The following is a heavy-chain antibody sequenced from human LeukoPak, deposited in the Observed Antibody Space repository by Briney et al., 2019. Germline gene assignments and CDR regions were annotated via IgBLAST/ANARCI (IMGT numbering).Heavy chain of an antibody. Sequence: GGSLRLSCAASGFTFSSYEMNWVRQAPGKGLEWVSYISSSGSTIYYTDSVKGRFTVSRDNAKNSLYLQMNSLRAEDTAVYYCARERGYSGYDYFIDSPSDYWGQGTLVTVSS. CDR2: ISSSGSTI. CDR3: ARERGYSGYDYFIDSPSDY. J-gene: IGHJ4*02. CDR1: GFTFSSYE. V-gene: IGHV3-48*03. D-gene: IGHD5-12*01.